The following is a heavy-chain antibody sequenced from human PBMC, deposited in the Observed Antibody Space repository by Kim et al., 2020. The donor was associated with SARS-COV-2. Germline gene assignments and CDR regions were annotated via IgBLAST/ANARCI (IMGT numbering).Heavy chain of an antibody. J-gene: IGHJ4*02. CDR3: AKDISSSWGLDY. Sequence: GGSLRLSCAASGFTFDDYAMHWVRQAPGKGLEWVSGISWNSGSIGYADSVKGRFTISRDNAKNSLYLQMNSLRAEDTALYYCAKDISSSWGLDYWGQGTLVTVSS. V-gene: IGHV3-9*01. D-gene: IGHD6-13*01. CDR1: GFTFDDYA. CDR2: ISWNSGSI.